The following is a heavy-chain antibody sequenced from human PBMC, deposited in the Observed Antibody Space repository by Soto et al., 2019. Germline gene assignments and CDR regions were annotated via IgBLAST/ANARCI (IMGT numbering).Heavy chain of an antibody. CDR1: GFTFDDYA. CDR2: ISWDSGTL. D-gene: IGHD1-1*01. Sequence: EVQLVESGGGLVQPGRSLRLSCAASGFTFDDYAMHWVRQVPGKGLEWISGISWDSGTLGYADSVKGRFIISRDDAKKSLFLQMNSLRGEDTAWYYCAQGRYPTMARPLDQWGQGTLVTVSS. V-gene: IGHV3-9*01. CDR3: AQGRYPTMARPLDQ. J-gene: IGHJ5*02.